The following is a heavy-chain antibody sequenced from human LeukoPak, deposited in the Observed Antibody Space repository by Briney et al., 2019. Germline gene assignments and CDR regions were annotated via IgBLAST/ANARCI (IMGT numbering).Heavy chain of an antibody. CDR3: AKDKGGSYYYYGMDV. J-gene: IGHJ6*02. Sequence: GRSLRLSCAASGFTFSSYGMHWVRQAPGKGLEWVAVISYDGSNKHYADSVKGRFTISRDNSKNTLYLQMNSLRAEDTAVYYCAKDKGGSYYYYGMDVWGQGTTVTVSS. D-gene: IGHD1-26*01. V-gene: IGHV3-30*18. CDR1: GFTFSSYG. CDR2: ISYDGSNK.